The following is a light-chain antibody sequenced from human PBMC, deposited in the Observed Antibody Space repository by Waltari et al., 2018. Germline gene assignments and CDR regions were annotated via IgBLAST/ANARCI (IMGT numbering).Light chain of an antibody. CDR1: RSDVGGSYY. CDR2: DVS. J-gene: IGLJ1*01. CDR3: NSYAGSNNFPFV. V-gene: IGLV2-8*01. Sequence: QSALTQPPSASGSPGQSVPISSTGTRSDVGGSYYLSWYQQHPGKAPKPMIYDVSKRPSGVPDRFSGSKSGNTASLTVSGLQAEDEADYYCNSYAGSNNFPFVFGTGTKVTVL.